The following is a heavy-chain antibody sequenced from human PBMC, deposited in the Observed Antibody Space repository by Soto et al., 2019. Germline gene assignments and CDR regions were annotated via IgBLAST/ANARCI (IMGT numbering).Heavy chain of an antibody. J-gene: IGHJ3*02. D-gene: IGHD3-9*01. CDR3: ARDADILTGSDAFDI. CDR2: ISSSGIYT. CDR1: GFTFSDYY. V-gene: IGHV3-11*05. Sequence: QVQLVESGGGLVKPGGSLRLSCAASGFTFSDYYMSWIRQAPGKGPEWVSYISSSGIYTNYADSVKGRFTISRDNAKNSLYLQMNSLRAEDTAVYYCARDADILTGSDAFDIWGQGTMVTVSS.